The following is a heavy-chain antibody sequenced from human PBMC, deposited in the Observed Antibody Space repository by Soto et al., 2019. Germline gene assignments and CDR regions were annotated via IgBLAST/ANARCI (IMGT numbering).Heavy chain of an antibody. CDR2: INAINGDT. J-gene: IGHJ4*02. D-gene: IGHD3-22*01. CDR3: ARRCGYFFPFDG. CDR1: GYTFGRDG. V-gene: IGHV1-3*01. Sequence: ASVKGACKGSGYTFGRDGMHWVRQAPGQGLEWLAWINAINGDTKYSQRFQGRLTVSRDTSATTAYLQLSSLRLEDTAVYYCARRCGYFFPFDGWGQGTLVTVSS.